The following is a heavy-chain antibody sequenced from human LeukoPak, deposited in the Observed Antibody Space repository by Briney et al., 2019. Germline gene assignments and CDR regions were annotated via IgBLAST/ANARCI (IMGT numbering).Heavy chain of an antibody. Sequence: GGSQRLSCAASGFTFSSYAMSWVRQAPGKGLEWVSAISGSGGSTYYADSVKGRFTISRDNSKNMLYLQMNSLRAEDTAVYYCAKVGDSSGYYWSYFDYWGQGTLVTVSS. D-gene: IGHD3-22*01. V-gene: IGHV3-23*01. CDR2: ISGSGGST. CDR3: AKVGDSSGYYWSYFDY. J-gene: IGHJ4*02. CDR1: GFTFSSYA.